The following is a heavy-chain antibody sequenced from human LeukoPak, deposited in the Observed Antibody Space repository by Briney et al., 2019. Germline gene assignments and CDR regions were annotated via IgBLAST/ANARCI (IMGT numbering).Heavy chain of an antibody. J-gene: IGHJ4*02. Sequence: PGGSLRLSCAASGFTFSRYAMSWVRQAPGKGLEWVSSITSKGEGTWYTDSVKGRFTISRDNSKNTLYLQMNSLRAEDTAVYYCAKWLQFGSVGYWGQGTLVTVSS. CDR3: AKWLQFGSVGY. CDR1: GFTFSRYA. CDR2: ITSKGEGT. D-gene: IGHD5-24*01. V-gene: IGHV3-23*01.